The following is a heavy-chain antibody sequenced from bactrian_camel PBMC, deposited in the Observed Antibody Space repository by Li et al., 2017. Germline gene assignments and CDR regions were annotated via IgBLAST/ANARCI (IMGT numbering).Heavy chain of an antibody. V-gene: IGHV3S40*01. CDR2: TNDGGGNT. D-gene: IGHD2*01. CDR1: GFTFGSYD. Sequence: VQLVESGGDLVQPGGSLRLSCLASGFTFGSYDMTWVRQAPGKGLEWVSATNDGGGNTYYADSVKGRFTISRDNAKNTVYLQMDSLKPEDTAVYYCRADPAPEEEWWLAVQRCTSLSAAVFGHWGQGTQVTVS. J-gene: IGHJ4*01. CDR3: RADPAPEEEWWLAVQRCTSLSAAVFGH.